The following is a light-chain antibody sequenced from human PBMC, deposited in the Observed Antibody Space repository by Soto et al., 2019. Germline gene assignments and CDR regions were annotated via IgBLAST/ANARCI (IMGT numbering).Light chain of an antibody. Sequence: DIVMTQTPLSLSVTPGQPASISCKSSQSLLHTDGKTYFYWFLQKPGQPPQLLIYEVSKRFSGVPDRFSGSGAGTDFTMQISRVEAEDVGGYYCMQSIQFPLYTFGQGTRLEIK. CDR2: EVS. J-gene: IGKJ2*01. CDR3: MQSIQFPLYT. CDR1: QSLLHTDGKTY. V-gene: IGKV2D-29*01.